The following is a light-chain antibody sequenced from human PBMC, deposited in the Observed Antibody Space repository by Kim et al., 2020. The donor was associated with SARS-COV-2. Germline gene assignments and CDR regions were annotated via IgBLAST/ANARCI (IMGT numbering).Light chain of an antibody. Sequence: QSALTQPASVSGSPGQSITISCTGTSSDVGGYNYVSWYQQHPGKAPKLMIYDVSNRPSGVSNRFSGPKSGNTASLTISGLQPEDEADYYCSSYTSSSTHVVFGGGTQLTVL. CDR2: DVS. CDR1: SSDVGGYNY. J-gene: IGLJ2*01. CDR3: SSYTSSSTHVV. V-gene: IGLV2-14*03.